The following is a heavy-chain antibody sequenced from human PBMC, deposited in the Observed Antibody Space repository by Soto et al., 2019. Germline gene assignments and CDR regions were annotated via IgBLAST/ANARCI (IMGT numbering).Heavy chain of an antibody. D-gene: IGHD4-17*01. CDR2: IYYSGST. CDR3: ARSPEATVTAFDY. CDR1: GGSISSGGYY. Sequence: QVQLQESGPGLVKPSQTLSLTCTVSGGSISSGGYYWSWIRQHPGKGLEWIGYIYYSGSTYYNPSLKSRVTISVAPSKTPFSPKLSSVTAADTAVYYCARSPEATVTAFDYWGQGTLVTVSS. V-gene: IGHV4-31*03. J-gene: IGHJ4*02.